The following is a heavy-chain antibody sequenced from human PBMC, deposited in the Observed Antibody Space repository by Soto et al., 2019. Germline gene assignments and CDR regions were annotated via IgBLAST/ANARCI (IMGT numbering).Heavy chain of an antibody. CDR3: VRHSWNMMGAPDAFDI. J-gene: IGHJ3*02. CDR1: GYSFTSYW. Sequence: GESLKISCKGSGYSFTSYWIGWVRQMPGKGLEWMGIIYPGDSDTRYSPSFQGQVTISADKSISTAYLQWSSLKASDTAMYYCVRHSWNMMGAPDAFDIWGQGTMVTVSS. D-gene: IGHD1-26*01. CDR2: IYPGDSDT. V-gene: IGHV5-51*01.